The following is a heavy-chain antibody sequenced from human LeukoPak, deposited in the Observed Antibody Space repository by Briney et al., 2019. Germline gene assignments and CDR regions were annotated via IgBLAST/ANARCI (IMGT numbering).Heavy chain of an antibody. V-gene: IGHV1-69*02. J-gene: IGHJ4*02. CDR3: ARASARYSYGALEY. D-gene: IGHD5-18*01. CDR2: IIPILGIA. CDR1: GGTFSSYT. Sequence: AASVEVSCKASGGTFSSYTISWVRQAPGQGLEWMGRIIPILGIANYAQKFQGRVTISADKSTSTAYMELSSLRSEDTAVYYCARASARYSYGALEYWGQGTLVTVSS.